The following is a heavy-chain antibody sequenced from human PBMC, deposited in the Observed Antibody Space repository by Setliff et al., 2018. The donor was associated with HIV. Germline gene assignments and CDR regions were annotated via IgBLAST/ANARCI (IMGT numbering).Heavy chain of an antibody. CDR3: ARVNDFWTAYKPFDY. Sequence: GGSLRLSCITSGFTFGDYVMSWFRQAPGKGLEWVGFIRSKAHGGTTEYAASVEVRFIISRDDSKSIAYLQMNSLRAEDTAVYYCARVNDFWTAYKPFDYWGQGTLVTVSS. CDR1: GFTFGDYV. D-gene: IGHD3-3*01. V-gene: IGHV3-49*03. J-gene: IGHJ4*02. CDR2: IRSKAHGGTT.